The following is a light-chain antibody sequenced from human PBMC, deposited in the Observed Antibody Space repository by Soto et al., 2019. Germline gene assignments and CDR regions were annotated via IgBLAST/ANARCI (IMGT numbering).Light chain of an antibody. CDR3: SSYTSSSTFYV. J-gene: IGLJ1*01. CDR2: DVS. V-gene: IGLV2-14*01. Sequence: QSVLTQPASVSGSPGQSITISCTGTSSDVGGYNYVSWYQRHPGKAPKLMIYDVSNRPSGVSNRFSGSKSGNTASLTISGLQAEDEADYYCSSYTSSSTFYVFGPGTKVTVL. CDR1: SSDVGGYNY.